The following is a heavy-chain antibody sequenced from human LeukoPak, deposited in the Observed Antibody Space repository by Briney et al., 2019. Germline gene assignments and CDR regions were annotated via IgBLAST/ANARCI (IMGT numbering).Heavy chain of an antibody. Sequence: PGGSLRLSCAASGFTFDDYAMHWVRQAPGKGLEWVSGISWNSGSIGYVDSVKGRFTISRDNAKNSLYLQMNSLRAEDTAVYYCARDGWSPDYWGQGTLVTVSS. CDR3: ARDGWSPDY. CDR2: ISWNSGSI. J-gene: IGHJ4*02. CDR1: GFTFDDYA. V-gene: IGHV3-9*01.